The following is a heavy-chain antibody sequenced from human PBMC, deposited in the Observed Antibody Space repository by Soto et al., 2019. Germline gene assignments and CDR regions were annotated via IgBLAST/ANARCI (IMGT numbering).Heavy chain of an antibody. J-gene: IGHJ5*02. V-gene: IGHV1-46*01. Sequence: QVQLVQSGAEVKKPGASVKVSCKASGYTFTSYYMHWVRQAPGQGLEWMGIINPSGGSTSYAHNFPSRVTMTMDTSTSTVSVELSSLRSEDTAVYYCARDGTMVYARNWCAPCGPGTLVTVSS. CDR3: ARDGTMVYARNWCAP. D-gene: IGHD2-8*01. CDR2: INPSGGST. CDR1: GYTFTSYY.